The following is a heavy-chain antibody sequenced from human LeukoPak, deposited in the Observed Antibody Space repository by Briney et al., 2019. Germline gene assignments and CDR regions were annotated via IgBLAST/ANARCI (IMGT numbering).Heavy chain of an antibody. J-gene: IGHJ4*02. CDR3: ARSLGGGDWYFDY. Sequence: GGSLRLSCAASGFTFSTYAMHWARQAPGKGPEWVAVISYDGRNKYYADSVKGRFTISRDNSKNTLYLQMDSLRAEDTAMYYCARSLGGGDWYFDYWGQGTLVTVSS. CDR1: GFTFSTYA. D-gene: IGHD2-21*01. CDR2: ISYDGRNK. V-gene: IGHV3-30*04.